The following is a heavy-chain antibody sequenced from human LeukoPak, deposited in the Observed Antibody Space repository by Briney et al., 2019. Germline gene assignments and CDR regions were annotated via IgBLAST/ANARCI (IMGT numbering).Heavy chain of an antibody. CDR3: AKGFEEFYDFGRGYQAIDY. V-gene: IGHV3-30*01. CDR1: GFTLNRHA. J-gene: IGHJ4*02. Sequence: GRSLRLSCAASGFTLNRHAMLWVRQAPGKGLEWVADISYDGSNKYYADSVKGRFTISSDNYKNPLYLQMNSLRAEDTALDYCAKGFEEFYDFGRGYQAIDYWGQGTLVTVSS. CDR2: ISYDGSNK. D-gene: IGHD3-3*01.